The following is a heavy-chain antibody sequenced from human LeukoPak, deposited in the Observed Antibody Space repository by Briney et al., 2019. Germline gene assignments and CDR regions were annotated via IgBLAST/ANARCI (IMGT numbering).Heavy chain of an antibody. CDR3: AAREDSSGWCGFDF. J-gene: IGHJ4*02. V-gene: IGHV3-48*02. D-gene: IGHD6-19*01. Sequence: GGSLRLSCAASGFTFSSYSMNWVRQAPGKGLEWVSYISVSSSTIYYADSVKGRFTISRDNAKNSLYLQMHSLRDEDTAVYYCAAREDSSGWCGFDFWGQGILVTVSS. CDR2: ISVSSSTI. CDR1: GFTFSSYS.